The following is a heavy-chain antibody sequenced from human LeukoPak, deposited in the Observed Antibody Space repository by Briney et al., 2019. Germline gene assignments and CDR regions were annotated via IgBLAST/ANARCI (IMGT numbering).Heavy chain of an antibody. Sequence: SETLSLTCTVSGGSISSYYWSWIRQPPGKGLEWIGYIYYSGSTNYNPSLKSRVTISVDTSKNQFSLKLSSVAAADTAVYYCASPQTTLGAFDIWGQGTMVTVSS. D-gene: IGHD4-23*01. J-gene: IGHJ3*02. CDR3: ASPQTTLGAFDI. CDR1: GGSISSYY. CDR2: IYYSGST. V-gene: IGHV4-59*01.